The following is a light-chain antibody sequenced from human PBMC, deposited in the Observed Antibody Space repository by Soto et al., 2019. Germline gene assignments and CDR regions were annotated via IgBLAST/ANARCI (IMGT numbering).Light chain of an antibody. J-gene: IGKJ5*01. CDR1: RSISSY. Sequence: DIQMTQSPSSLSPSVGDRVTITFRASRSISSYLNWYQQKPGKAPKLLIYAASSLQSGVPSRFSGSGSGTDFTLTISSLQPEDFATYYCQQSYSTTATFGQGTRLEIK. CDR3: QQSYSTTAT. CDR2: AAS. V-gene: IGKV1-39*01.